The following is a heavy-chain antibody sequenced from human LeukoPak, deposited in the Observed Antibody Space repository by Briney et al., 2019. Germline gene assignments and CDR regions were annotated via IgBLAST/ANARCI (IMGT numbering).Heavy chain of an antibody. CDR1: GGSISSFY. D-gene: IGHD2-15*01. CDR3: ARHPFATPFDH. CDR2: VFYTGDT. Sequence: SETLSLTCAVSGGSISSFYWSWIRQPPGKGLEWIGYVFYTGDTNSNPSLKSRVTVSLDTSKNQLPLRLTSVTAADTAVYYCARHPFATPFDHWGRGTLVTVSS. V-gene: IGHV4-59*08. J-gene: IGHJ4*02.